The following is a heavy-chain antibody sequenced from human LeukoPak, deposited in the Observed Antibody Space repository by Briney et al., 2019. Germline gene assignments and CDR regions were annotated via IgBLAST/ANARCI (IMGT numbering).Heavy chain of an antibody. CDR2: IYYSGST. J-gene: IGHJ5*02. V-gene: IGHV4-59*05. CDR1: GGSISSYY. Sequence: SSETLSLTCTVSGGSISSYYWSWIRQPPGKGLEWIGSIYYSGSTYYNPSLKSRVTISVDTSKNQFSLKLSSVTAADTAVYYCARLKASLYYYDSSGYLNWFDPWGQGTLVTVSS. D-gene: IGHD3-22*01. CDR3: ARLKASLYYYDSSGYLNWFDP.